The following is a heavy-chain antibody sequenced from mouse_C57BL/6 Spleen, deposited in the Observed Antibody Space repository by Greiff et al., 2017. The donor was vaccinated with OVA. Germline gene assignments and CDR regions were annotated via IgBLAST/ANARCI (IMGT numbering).Heavy chain of an antibody. CDR1: GFTFSDYY. D-gene: IGHD2-3*01. V-gene: IGHV5-12*01. CDR3: ASYDGYYAWFAY. Sequence: EVQLVESGGGLVQPGGSLKLSCAASGFTFSDYYMYWVRQTPEKRLEWVAYISNGGGSTYYPDTVKGRFTISRDNAKNTLYLQMSRLKSEDTAMYYCASYDGYYAWFAYWGQGTLVTVSA. CDR2: ISNGGGST. J-gene: IGHJ3*01.